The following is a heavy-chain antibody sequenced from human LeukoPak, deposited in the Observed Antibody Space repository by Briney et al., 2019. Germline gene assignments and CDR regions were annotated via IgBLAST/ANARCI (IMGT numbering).Heavy chain of an antibody. J-gene: IGHJ4*02. CDR3: ARQGDGYCQTTNCLFSFDY. V-gene: IGHV4-4*07. CDR2: IYTSGST. D-gene: IGHD2-2*03. CDR1: GGSISSYY. Sequence: SETLSLTCTVSGGSISSYYWSWIRQPAGKGLEWIGRIYTSGSTNYNPSLKSRVTMSVDTSKNQFSLKLSSVTAADTAVYYCARQGDGYCQTTNCLFSFDYWGQGTLVTVSS.